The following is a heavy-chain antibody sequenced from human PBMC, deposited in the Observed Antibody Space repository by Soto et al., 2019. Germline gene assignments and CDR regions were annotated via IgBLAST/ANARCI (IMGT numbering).Heavy chain of an antibody. V-gene: IGHV3-66*01. D-gene: IGHD3-16*02. J-gene: IGHJ4*02. CDR3: ARGPEDMITFGGVIVKGHYFDY. CDR2: IYSGGGT. Sequence: GGSLRLSCAASGFTVSSNYMSWVRQAPGKGLEWVSIIYSGGGTYYADSMKGRFTISRDNFKNTLYLQMNSLRAEDTAVHYCARGPEDMITFGGVIVKGHYFDYWGQGTLVTVSS. CDR1: GFTVSSNY.